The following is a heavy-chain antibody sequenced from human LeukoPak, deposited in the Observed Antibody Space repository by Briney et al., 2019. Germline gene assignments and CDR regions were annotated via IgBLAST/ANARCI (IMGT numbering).Heavy chain of an antibody. CDR1: GGTFSSYA. V-gene: IGHV1-69*13. CDR3: ARVLGGGATQVDY. CDR2: IIPIFGTA. Sequence: GASVKVSCKASGGTFSSYAISWVRQAPGQGLEWMGGIIPIFGTANYAQKFQGRVTITADESTSTAYMELSSLRSEDTAVYYCARVLGGGATQVDYWGQGTLVTVSS. J-gene: IGHJ4*02. D-gene: IGHD1-26*01.